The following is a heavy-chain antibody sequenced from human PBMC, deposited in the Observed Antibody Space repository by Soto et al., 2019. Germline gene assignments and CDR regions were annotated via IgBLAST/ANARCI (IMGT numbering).Heavy chain of an antibody. CDR1: GGSFSGYY. D-gene: IGHD2-2*01. CDR3: ARGGNIVVVPAAIGYYYYYMDV. CDR2: INHSGST. Sequence: QVQLQQWGAGLLKPSETLSLTCAVYGGSFSGYYWSWIRQPPGKGLEWMGEINHSGSTNYNPSLKSRVTISVDTSKNQFSLKLSSVTAADTAVYYCARGGNIVVVPAAIGYYYYYMDVWGKGTTVTVSS. J-gene: IGHJ6*03. V-gene: IGHV4-34*01.